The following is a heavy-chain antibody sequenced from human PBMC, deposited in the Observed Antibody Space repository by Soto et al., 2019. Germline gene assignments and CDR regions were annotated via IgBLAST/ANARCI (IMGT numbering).Heavy chain of an antibody. CDR3: AKVTRPRYNWNYAPMYAFDI. D-gene: IGHD1-7*01. CDR2: ISGSGGST. V-gene: IGHV3-23*01. CDR1: GFTFSSYA. J-gene: IGHJ3*02. Sequence: LRLSCAASGFTFSSYAMSWVRQAPGKGLEWVSAISGSGGSTYYADSVKGRFTISRDNSKNTLYLQMNSLRAEDTAVYYCAKVTRPRYNWNYAPMYAFDIWGQGTMVTVSS.